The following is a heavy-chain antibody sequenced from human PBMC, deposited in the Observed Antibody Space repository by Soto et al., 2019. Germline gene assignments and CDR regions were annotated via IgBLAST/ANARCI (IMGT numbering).Heavy chain of an antibody. V-gene: IGHV1-69*08. CDR2: IITILGIA. CDR1: GGTFSSYT. J-gene: IGHJ4*02. CDR3: ARDLSIVASDY. Sequence: QVQLVQSGAEVKKPGSSVKVSCKASGGTFSSYTISWVRQAPGQGLEWMGRIITILGIANYAQKFQGRVTITADKATSTAYMELSSLRSEDTAVYYCARDLSIVASDYWGQGTLVTVSS. D-gene: IGHD3-22*01.